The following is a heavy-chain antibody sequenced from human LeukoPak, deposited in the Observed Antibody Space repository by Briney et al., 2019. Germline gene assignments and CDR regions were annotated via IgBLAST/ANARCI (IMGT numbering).Heavy chain of an antibody. V-gene: IGHV4-59*01. CDR2: IYYTGNT. Sequence: SETLSLTCTVSSGSISSYDWSWIRQPPGKGLEWIGYIYYTGNTNYNPSLKSRVTISVDTSKNQFSLKLTSVTAADTAVYFCARGYSATYGRFDPWGQGTLVTVSS. D-gene: IGHD1-26*01. J-gene: IGHJ5*02. CDR3: ARGYSATYGRFDP. CDR1: SGSISSYD.